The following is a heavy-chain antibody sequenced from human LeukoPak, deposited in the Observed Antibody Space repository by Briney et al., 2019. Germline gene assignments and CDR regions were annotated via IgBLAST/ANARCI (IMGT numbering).Heavy chain of an antibody. J-gene: IGHJ6*03. V-gene: IGHV3-7*01. D-gene: IGHD6-19*01. CDR3: ARELHRRGSSGPLPASYYYYMDV. CDR2: IKQDGSEK. Sequence: GGSLRLSCAASGFTFSSYWMSWVRQAPGKGLEWVANIKQDGSEKYYVDSVKGRFTISRDNAKNSLYLQMNSLRAEDTAVYYCARELHRRGSSGPLPASYYYYMDVWGKGTTVTVSS. CDR1: GFTFSSYW.